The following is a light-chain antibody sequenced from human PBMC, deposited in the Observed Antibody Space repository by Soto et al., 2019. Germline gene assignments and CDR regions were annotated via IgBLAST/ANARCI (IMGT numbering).Light chain of an antibody. J-gene: IGKJ1*01. CDR3: QQYNSYSRK. CDR1: QSVSSW. V-gene: IGKV1-5*03. CDR2: KAS. Sequence: DIQMTPSPSTLSASVVYIVNITFRASQSVSSWLAWFQQKPGKAPKLLIYKASNLQSGVSSRFSGGGSGTEFTLTISSLQPDDFATYYCQQYNSYSRKFGQGTKVDIK.